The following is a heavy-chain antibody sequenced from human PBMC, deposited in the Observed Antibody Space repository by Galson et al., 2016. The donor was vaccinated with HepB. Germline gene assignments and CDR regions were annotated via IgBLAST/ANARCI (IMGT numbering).Heavy chain of an antibody. CDR3: GKHGGFDY. CDR1: GFTFSNYA. D-gene: IGHD3-16*01. J-gene: IGHJ4*02. V-gene: IGHV3-23*01. CDR2: ITGSGDAT. Sequence: SLRLSCAVSGFTFSNYAMNWVRQAPGKGLEWVSGITGSGDATHYADSVRGRFTISRYNSKNTLYPYMNSLRAGDTAVYYCGKHGGFDYWGQGALVTVSS.